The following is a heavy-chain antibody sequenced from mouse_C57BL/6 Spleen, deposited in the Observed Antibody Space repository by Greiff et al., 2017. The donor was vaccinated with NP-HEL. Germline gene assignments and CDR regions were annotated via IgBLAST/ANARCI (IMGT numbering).Heavy chain of an antibody. J-gene: IGHJ2*01. V-gene: IGHV1-64*01. CDR1: GYTFTSYW. D-gene: IGHD3-3*01. CDR2: IHPNSGST. CDR3: ADSGGWDRGVDY. Sequence: VQLQQPGAELVKPGASVKLSCKASGYTFTSYWMHWVKQRPGQGLEWIGMIHPNSGSTNYNEKLKSKATLTVDKSSSTAYMQLSSLTSEDSAVYYCADSGGWDRGVDYWGQGTTLTVSS.